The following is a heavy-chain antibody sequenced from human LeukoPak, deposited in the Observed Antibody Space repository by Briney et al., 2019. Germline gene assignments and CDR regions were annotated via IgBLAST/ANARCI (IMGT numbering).Heavy chain of an antibody. V-gene: IGHV3-66*02. J-gene: IGHJ4*02. D-gene: IGHD3-16*01. CDR3: ARDSIGVFDY. CDR1: GFTVSSNY. Sequence: GGSLRLSCAASGFTVSSNYMSWVRLAPGKGLEWVSVIYSGGSTYYADSVKGRFTISRDNSKNTLYLQMNSLRAEDTAVYYCARDSIGVFDYWGQGTLVTVSS. CDR2: IYSGGST.